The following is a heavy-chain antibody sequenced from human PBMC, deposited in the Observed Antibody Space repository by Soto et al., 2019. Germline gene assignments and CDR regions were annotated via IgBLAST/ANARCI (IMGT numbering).Heavy chain of an antibody. Sequence: SETLSLTCAVSGGSISSGVYSWSWIRQPPGKGLEWIGYIYHSGSTYYNPSLKSRVTISVDRSKNQFSLKLSSVTAADTAVYYCARAAGYCSGGSCYSMGANWFDPWGQGTLVTVSS. V-gene: IGHV4-30-2*01. J-gene: IGHJ5*02. D-gene: IGHD2-15*01. CDR1: GGSISSGVYS. CDR3: ARAAGYCSGGSCYSMGANWFDP. CDR2: IYHSGST.